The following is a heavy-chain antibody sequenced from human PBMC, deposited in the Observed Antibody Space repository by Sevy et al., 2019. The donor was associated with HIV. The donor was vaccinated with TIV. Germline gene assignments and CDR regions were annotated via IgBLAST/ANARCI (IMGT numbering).Heavy chain of an antibody. V-gene: IGHV3-11*01. CDR3: TGEHVKDGDLGDYYYYAMDV. J-gene: IGHJ6*02. D-gene: IGHD4-17*01. CDR1: GFTLSDYY. Sequence: GGSLRLSCAASGFTLSDYYMSWIRQAPGKGLQWISYISSNSDTIYYADSVKGRFTISRDNAKNSLYLQMSSLRAEDTAVYYCTGEHVKDGDLGDYYYYAMDVWGQGTTVTVSS. CDR2: ISSNSDTI.